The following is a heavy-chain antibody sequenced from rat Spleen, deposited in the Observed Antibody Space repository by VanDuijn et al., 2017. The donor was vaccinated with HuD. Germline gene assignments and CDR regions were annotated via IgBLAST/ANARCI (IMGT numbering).Heavy chain of an antibody. CDR2: ISTGGGNT. Sequence: EVQLVESGGGLVQPGRSLKLSCAASGFTFSNYDMAWVRQAPTKGLEWVASISTGGGNTYYRDSVKGRFTISRDNAKSTLYLQMDSLRSEDTATYYCARLGDYGYTPDYWGQGVMVTVSS. V-gene: IGHV5S23*01. D-gene: IGHD1-9*01. CDR1: GFTFSNYD. CDR3: ARLGDYGYTPDY. J-gene: IGHJ2*01.